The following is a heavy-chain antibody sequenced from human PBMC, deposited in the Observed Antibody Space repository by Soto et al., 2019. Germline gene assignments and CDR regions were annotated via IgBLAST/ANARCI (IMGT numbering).Heavy chain of an antibody. CDR2: IYYSGST. CDR3: ARVPEGRYCTNGVCYTPHFDY. J-gene: IGHJ4*02. Sequence: PSETLSLTCTVSGGSISSYYWSWIRQPPGKGLEWIGYIYYSGSTNYNPSLKRRGTISVDTSKNQFALKLSSVTAADTAVYYCARVPEGRYCTNGVCYTPHFDYCGQGTLVTVSS. D-gene: IGHD2-8*01. V-gene: IGHV4-59*01. CDR1: GGSISSYY.